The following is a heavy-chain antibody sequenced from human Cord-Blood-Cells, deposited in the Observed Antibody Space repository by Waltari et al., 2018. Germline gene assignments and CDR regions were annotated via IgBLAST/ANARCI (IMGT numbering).Heavy chain of an antibody. J-gene: IGHJ3*02. Sequence: QVQLQQWGAGLLKPSETLSLTCAVYGGSFSGYYWLWIRQPPGKGREWIGEINQRGSTNYSPTRKSRVTISVDTSKSQFSRKLSSVTAADTAVYYCARVRTGDAFDICGQGTMVTVSS. D-gene: IGHD3-9*01. CDR1: GGSFSGYY. V-gene: IGHV4-34*01. CDR2: INQRGST. CDR3: ARVRTGDAFDI.